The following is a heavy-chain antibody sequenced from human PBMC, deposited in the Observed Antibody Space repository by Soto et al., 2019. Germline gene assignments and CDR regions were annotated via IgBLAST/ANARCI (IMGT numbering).Heavy chain of an antibody. CDR1: GGTFSSST. J-gene: IGHJ1*01. D-gene: IGHD3-22*01. V-gene: IGHV1-69*01. CDR2: ITPIFGKA. CDR3: ARGWGSDSTTYYYAY. Sequence: QVQLVQSGAEVRRPGSSVRVSCKASGGTFSSSTISWVRQAPGQGLEWVGGITPIFGKANYAQKFQGRVNITAVESTSPAYMELSSLRSEDTALYFCARGWGSDSTTYYYAYWGQGTSVTVSS.